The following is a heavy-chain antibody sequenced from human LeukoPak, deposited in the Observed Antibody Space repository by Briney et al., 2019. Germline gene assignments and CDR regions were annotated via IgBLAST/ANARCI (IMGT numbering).Heavy chain of an antibody. CDR2: IRGGGDSK. V-gene: IGHV3-23*01. J-gene: IGHJ4*02. CDR3: ARGLEAKGTRPHY. CDR1: GLPFSTYA. D-gene: IGHD1-1*01. Sequence: PGGSRRPSWQASGLPFSTYALSWFRKPQGKGRKWFSAIRGGGDSKHYADSVRGRFTISRDNSRNTMYLQMTGLRAEDTAVYYCARGLEAKGTRPHYWGQGTLVSVAT.